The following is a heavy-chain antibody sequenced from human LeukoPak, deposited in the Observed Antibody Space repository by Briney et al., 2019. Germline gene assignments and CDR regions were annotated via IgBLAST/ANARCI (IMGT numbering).Heavy chain of an antibody. D-gene: IGHD2-8*01. CDR1: GGSISSGSYY. V-gene: IGHV4-61*02. Sequence: SETLSLTCTVSGGSISSGSYYWSWIRQPAGKGLEWIGRIYTSGSTNYNPSLKSRVTISVDTSKNQFSLKLSSVTAADTAVYYCARGIVLMVYATFDYWGQGTLVTVSS. CDR2: IYTSGST. J-gene: IGHJ4*02. CDR3: ARGIVLMVYATFDY.